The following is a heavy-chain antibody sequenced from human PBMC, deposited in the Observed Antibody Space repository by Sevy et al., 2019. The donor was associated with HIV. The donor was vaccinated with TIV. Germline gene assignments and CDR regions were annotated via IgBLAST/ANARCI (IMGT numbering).Heavy chain of an antibody. Sequence: ASVKVSCKASGGTFSSYAISWVRQAPGQGLEWMGGIIPIFGTANYVQKFQGRVTITADESTSTAYMEVSSLRSEDTAVYYCARGGFVRYCSGGSCYSSWFDPWGQGTLVTVSS. V-gene: IGHV1-69*13. CDR3: ARGGFVRYCSGGSCYSSWFDP. CDR2: IIPIFGTA. J-gene: IGHJ5*02. CDR1: GGTFSSYA. D-gene: IGHD2-15*01.